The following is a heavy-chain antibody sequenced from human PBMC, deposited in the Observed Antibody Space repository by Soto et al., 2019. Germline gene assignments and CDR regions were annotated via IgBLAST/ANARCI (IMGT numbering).Heavy chain of an antibody. V-gene: IGHV4-30-4*01. J-gene: IGHJ6*02. CDR2: IYYSGST. D-gene: IGHD5-18*01. CDR1: VGSISSGDYY. Sequence: PSETLSLTCTVSVGSISSGDYYWSWILQPPGKGLEWIGYIYYSGSTYYNPSLKSRVTISVDTSKNQFSLKLSSVTAADTAVYYCARDRQYSYGRDPYYYYYGMDVWGRGTTVTVSS. CDR3: ARDRQYSYGRDPYYYYYGMDV.